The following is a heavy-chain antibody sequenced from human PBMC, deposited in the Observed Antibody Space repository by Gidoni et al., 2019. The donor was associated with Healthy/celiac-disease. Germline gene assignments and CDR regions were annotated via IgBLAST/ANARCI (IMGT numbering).Heavy chain of an antibody. CDR3: ARGRMVANGLVSFDP. Sequence: QVQLQQWGAGLLKPSETLSLTCAVYGGSFSGYYWSWIRQPPGMGLEWIGEINHSGSTNSNPSLKSRVTISVDTSKNQFSLKLSSVTAADTAVYYCARGRMVANGLVSFDPWGQGTLVTVSS. D-gene: IGHD5-12*01. J-gene: IGHJ5*02. CDR1: GGSFSGYY. CDR2: INHSGST. V-gene: IGHV4-34*01.